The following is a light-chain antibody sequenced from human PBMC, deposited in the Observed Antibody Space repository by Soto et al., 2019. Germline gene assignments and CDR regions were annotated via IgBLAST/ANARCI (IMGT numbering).Light chain of an antibody. J-gene: IGLJ2*01. CDR2: EVS. CDR3: RSYTSSTTGGV. V-gene: IGLV2-14*01. CDR1: SSDVGGYDH. Sequence: QSALTQPASVSGSPGQSITISCTGTSSDVGGYDHVSWYQQHPGKAPKVMIYEVSYRPSGVSNRFSGSKSGNTASLTISGLQAEDEADYYCRSYTSSTTGGVFGGGTKVTVL.